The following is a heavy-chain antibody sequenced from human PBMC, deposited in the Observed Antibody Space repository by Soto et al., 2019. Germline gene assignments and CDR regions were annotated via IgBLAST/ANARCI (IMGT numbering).Heavy chain of an antibody. V-gene: IGHV1-18*01. Sequence: GASVKVSCKASGYTFTSYGISWVRQAPGQGLEWMGWISAYNGNTNYAQKFQGWVTMTTDTSTSTAYMELSRLRSDDTAVYYCARDVVAAAGKNYSYGMDVWAQGPTVTVSS. CDR3: ARDVVAAAGKNYSYGMDV. CDR2: ISAYNGNT. CDR1: GYTFTSYG. D-gene: IGHD6-13*01. J-gene: IGHJ6*02.